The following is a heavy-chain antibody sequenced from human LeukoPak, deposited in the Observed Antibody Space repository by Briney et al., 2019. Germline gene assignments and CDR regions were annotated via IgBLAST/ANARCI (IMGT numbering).Heavy chain of an antibody. V-gene: IGHV3-23*01. CDR2: ISGSGGST. CDR3: AKGRGGSDRYYFDY. CDR1: GFTFSSYA. J-gene: IGHJ4*02. Sequence: GGSLRLSCAVSGFTFSSYAMSWVRQAPGKGLEWVSGISGSGGSTYYADAVKGRFTISRDNSKSTLYLQMSSLRAEDTAIYYCAKGRGGSDRYYFDYWGQGTLVTVSS. D-gene: IGHD1-26*01.